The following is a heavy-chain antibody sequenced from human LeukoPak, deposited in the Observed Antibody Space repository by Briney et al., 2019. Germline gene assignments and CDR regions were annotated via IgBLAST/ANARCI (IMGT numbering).Heavy chain of an antibody. Sequence: PGRSLRLSCAASGFTFSSYAMHWVRQAPGKGLEWVAVISYDGSNKYYADSVKGRFTISRDNSKNTLYLQMNSLRAEDTAVYCCARMRSLGGDCYSVDGMDVWGQGTTVTVSS. J-gene: IGHJ6*02. CDR2: ISYDGSNK. V-gene: IGHV3-30-3*01. CDR3: ARMRSLGGDCYSVDGMDV. D-gene: IGHD2-21*02. CDR1: GFTFSSYA.